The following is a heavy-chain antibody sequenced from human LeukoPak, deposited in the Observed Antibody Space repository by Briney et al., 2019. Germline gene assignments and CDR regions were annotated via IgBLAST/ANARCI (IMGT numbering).Heavy chain of an antibody. D-gene: IGHD3-22*01. CDR3: VTSYYDSSGYYDY. Sequence: ASVNVSCKASGDIYSNSSINWVRQAPGQGLEWVGGVSTNNSNTNYAQKVQGRVALSTDTSTSTGYMELRSLRSEDTAVYYCVTSYYDSSGYYDYWGPGTLVTVSS. CDR1: GDIYSNSS. V-gene: IGHV1-18*01. CDR2: VSTNNSNT. J-gene: IGHJ4*02.